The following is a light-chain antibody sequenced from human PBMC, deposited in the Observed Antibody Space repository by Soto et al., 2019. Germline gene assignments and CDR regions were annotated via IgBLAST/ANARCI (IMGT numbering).Light chain of an antibody. J-gene: IGKJ1*01. CDR2: GAS. V-gene: IGKV3-20*01. CDR3: QQYVSSVT. Sequence: EIVLTQSPGFLSLSPGERATLSCRASQSVDSSFFAWYQQKPGQAPRLLIYGASKRATGIPDRFSGSGSGTNFTLTIHRLEAEDFSVYYCQQYVSSVTFGQGTKVEIK. CDR1: QSVDSSF.